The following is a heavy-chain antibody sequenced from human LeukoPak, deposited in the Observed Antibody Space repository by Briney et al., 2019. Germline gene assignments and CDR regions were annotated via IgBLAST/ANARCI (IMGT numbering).Heavy chain of an antibody. Sequence: ASVKVSCTASGYTFTGYYMHWVRQTPGQGREWMGWINPNSGGANYAQKFQGRGTMTRDTVISTGYMDLSSLRSDHTAVYYCAREAGSGYSYGYGYWGQGPLVTVST. CDR2: INPNSGGA. J-gene: IGHJ4*02. CDR3: AREAGSGYSYGYGY. V-gene: IGHV1-2*02. D-gene: IGHD5-18*01. CDR1: GYTFTGYY.